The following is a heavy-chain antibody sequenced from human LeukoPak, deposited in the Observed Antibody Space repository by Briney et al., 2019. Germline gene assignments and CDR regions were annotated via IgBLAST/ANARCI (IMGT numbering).Heavy chain of an antibody. CDR1: GFTFSSYS. CDR2: ISGSGGST. V-gene: IGHV3-23*01. Sequence: PGGSLRLSCAASGFTFSSYSMNWVRQAPGKGLEWVSAISGSGGSTYYADSVKGRFTISRDNSKNTLYLQMNSLRAEDTAVYYCAKDSPEISGYFDYWGQGTLVTVSS. CDR3: AKDSPEISGYFDY. D-gene: IGHD1-26*01. J-gene: IGHJ4*02.